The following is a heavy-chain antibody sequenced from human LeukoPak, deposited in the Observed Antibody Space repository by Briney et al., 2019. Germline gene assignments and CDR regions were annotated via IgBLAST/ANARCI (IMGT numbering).Heavy chain of an antibody. Sequence: GGSLRLSCAASGFTFSSYAMHWVRQAPGKGLEWVAVISYDGSNKYYADSVKRRFTISRDNSKNTLYLQMNSLRAEDTAVYYCARDGLFRPDFLTYYFAYWGQGTLVTVSS. V-gene: IGHV3-30-3*01. J-gene: IGHJ4*02. D-gene: IGHD1-14*01. CDR2: ISYDGSNK. CDR3: ARDGLFRPDFLTYYFAY. CDR1: GFTFSSYA.